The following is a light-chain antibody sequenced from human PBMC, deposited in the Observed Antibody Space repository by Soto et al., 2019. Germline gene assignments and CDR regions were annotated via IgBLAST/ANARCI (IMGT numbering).Light chain of an antibody. CDR2: GAS. CDR3: QQYDNLPRT. Sequence: EIVLTQSPGTLSLSPGERATLSCRASQSVSSSYLVWYQQKPGQAPRLLIYGASSRATGIPDRFSGSGSGTDFTLTINRLEPEDFAVYYCQQYDNLPRTFGQGTKVEIK. V-gene: IGKV3-20*01. J-gene: IGKJ1*01. CDR1: QSVSSSY.